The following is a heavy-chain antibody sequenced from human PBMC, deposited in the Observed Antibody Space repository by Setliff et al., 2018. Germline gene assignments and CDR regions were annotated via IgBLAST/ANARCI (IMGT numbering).Heavy chain of an antibody. Sequence: SVKVSCKASGGTFSSYAISWVRQAPGQGLEWMGGIIPIFGTANYAQKFQGRVTITTDESTSTAYMELSSLRSEDTAVYYCARGEREGITMVRGVRGTHYYYGMDVWGQGTKVTVSS. J-gene: IGHJ6*02. V-gene: IGHV1-69*05. CDR2: IIPIFGTA. CDR3: ARGEREGITMVRGVRGTHYYYGMDV. D-gene: IGHD3-10*01. CDR1: GGTFSSYA.